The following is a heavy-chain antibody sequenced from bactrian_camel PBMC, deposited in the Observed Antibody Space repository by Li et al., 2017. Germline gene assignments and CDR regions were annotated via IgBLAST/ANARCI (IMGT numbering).Heavy chain of an antibody. CDR2: VEGDGVT. CDR1: GNTYNTFC. V-gene: IGHV3S57*01. D-gene: IGHD4*01. J-gene: IGHJ4*01. Sequence: HVQLVESGGGSVQAGGSLRLSCAASGNTYNTFCMVWFRQAPGKAREMVAYVEGDGVTWHTDSVRGRFTVSKDSAKKTLYLQMNNLQPEDTAMYYCAADYIGVWAGTDTDFYYRGQGTQVTVSS. CDR3: AADYIGVWAGTDTDFYY.